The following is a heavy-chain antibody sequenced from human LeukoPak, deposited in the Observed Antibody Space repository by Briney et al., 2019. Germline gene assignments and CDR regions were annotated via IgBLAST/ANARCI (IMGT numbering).Heavy chain of an antibody. D-gene: IGHD2-15*01. J-gene: IGHJ4*02. CDR3: AKAIGGWSRGPFDY. Sequence: GGSLRLSCAASGFTFSSYSMNWVRQAPVKGLEWVSSISSSSSYIYYADSVKGRFTISRDNSKNTLYLQMNSLRAEDTAVYYCAKAIGGWSRGPFDYWGQGTLVTVSS. V-gene: IGHV3-21*04. CDR2: ISSSSSYI. CDR1: GFTFSSYS.